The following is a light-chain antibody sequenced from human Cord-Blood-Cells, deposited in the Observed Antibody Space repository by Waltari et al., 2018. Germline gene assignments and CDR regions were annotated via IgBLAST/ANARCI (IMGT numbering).Light chain of an antibody. J-gene: IGKJ5*01. CDR3: QQFNSYPIT. CDR1: QGISSA. CDR2: DAS. Sequence: GDRVTITCRASQGISSALAWYQQKPGKAPKLLIYDASSLESGVPSRFSGSGSGTDFTLTISSLQHEDFATYYCQQFNSYPITFGQGTRLEIK. V-gene: IGKV1-13*02.